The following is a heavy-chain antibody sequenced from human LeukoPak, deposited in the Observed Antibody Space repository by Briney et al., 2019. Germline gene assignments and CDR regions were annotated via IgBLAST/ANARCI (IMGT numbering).Heavy chain of an antibody. J-gene: IGHJ4*02. Sequence: ASVKVSCKPSGYTFTGYYMHWVRQAPGQGLEWMGWMNPNSGGTNYAQKFQGRVTMTRDTSISTAYMELSRLTSDDTAVYYCARTSVGGSVTFDYWGQGTLVTVSS. V-gene: IGHV1-2*02. CDR2: MNPNSGGT. CDR3: ARTSVGGSVTFDY. D-gene: IGHD2-15*01. CDR1: GYTFTGYY.